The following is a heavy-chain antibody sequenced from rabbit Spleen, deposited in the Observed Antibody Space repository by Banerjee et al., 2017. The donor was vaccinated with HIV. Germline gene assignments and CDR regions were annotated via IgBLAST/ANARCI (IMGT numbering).Heavy chain of an antibody. D-gene: IGHD1-1*01. CDR2: IDSGSSGFT. CDR3: ARDTSSSFSSYGMDL. V-gene: IGHV1S40*01. Sequence: QSLEESGEDLVKPGASLTLTCTASGVSFSSSSYMCWVRQAPGKGLEWTACIDSGSSGFTYFATWAKGRFTCSKTSSTTVTLQMTRLTAADTATYFCARDTSSSFSSYGMDLWGPGTLVTVS. J-gene: IGHJ6*01. CDR1: GVSFSSSSY.